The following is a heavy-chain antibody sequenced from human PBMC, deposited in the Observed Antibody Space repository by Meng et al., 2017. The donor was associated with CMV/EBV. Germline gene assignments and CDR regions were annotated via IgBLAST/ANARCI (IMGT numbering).Heavy chain of an antibody. J-gene: IGHJ5*02. D-gene: IGHD6-6*01. V-gene: IGHV4-39*07. CDR3: ARDRPMYSSSSTWFDP. CDR2: IYYSGST. Sequence: GSLRLSCTVSGGSISSSSYYWGWIRQPPGKGLEWIGSIYYSGSTYYNPSLKSRVTISVDTSKNQFSLKLSSVTAADTAVYYCARDRPMYSSSSTWFDPWGQGTLVTVSS. CDR1: GGSISSSSYY.